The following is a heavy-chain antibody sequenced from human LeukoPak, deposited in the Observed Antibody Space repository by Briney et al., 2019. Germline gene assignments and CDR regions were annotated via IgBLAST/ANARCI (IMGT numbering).Heavy chain of an antibody. CDR2: ISGSGGST. J-gene: IGHJ5*02. CDR3: AKDFPSLIAAATYNWFDL. Sequence: GGSLRLSCAASGFTFSSYAMSWVRQAPGKGLEWVSAISGSGGSTYYADSVKGRFTISRDNSKNTLYLQMNSLRAEDTAIYYCAKDFPSLIAAATYNWFDLWGQGTLVTVSS. V-gene: IGHV3-23*01. D-gene: IGHD6-13*01. CDR1: GFTFSSYA.